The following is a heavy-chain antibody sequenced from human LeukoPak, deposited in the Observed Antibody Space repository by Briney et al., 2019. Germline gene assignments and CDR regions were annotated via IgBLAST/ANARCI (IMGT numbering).Heavy chain of an antibody. V-gene: IGHV1-18*01. J-gene: IGHJ4*02. Sequence: GASVKVSCKASGYTFTSYGISWVRQAPGQGLEWMGWISAYNGNTNYAQKLQGRVTMTEDTSTDTAYMELSSLRSEDTVVYYCATEYCSSTSCWDYWGQGTLVTVSS. CDR1: GYTFTSYG. D-gene: IGHD2-2*01. CDR2: ISAYNGNT. CDR3: ATEYCSSTSCWDY.